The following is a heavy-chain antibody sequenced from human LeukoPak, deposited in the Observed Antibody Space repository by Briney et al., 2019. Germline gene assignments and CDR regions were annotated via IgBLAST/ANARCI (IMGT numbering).Heavy chain of an antibody. CDR2: VHSNGDT. Sequence: SETLSLTCTVSGASIRTYFWSWFRQPAGKGLEGIGRVHSNGDTYYTPSLESRVTVSMDTSKNQFALNLTSLTAADTAVYYCARDIGLAHWGQGSLVTVSS. CDR3: ARDIGLAH. V-gene: IGHV4-4*07. J-gene: IGHJ4*02. D-gene: IGHD3-16*02. CDR1: GASIRTYF.